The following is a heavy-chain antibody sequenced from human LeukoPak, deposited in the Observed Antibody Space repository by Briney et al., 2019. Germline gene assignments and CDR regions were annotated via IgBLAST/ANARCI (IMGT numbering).Heavy chain of an antibody. V-gene: IGHV3-66*01. Sequence: GGSLRLSCAASGFIVSNNYMFWVRQAPGKGLEWVSAIYSDGRTYYADSVRGRFTISRDISKSTLYLQMSSLRAEDTAVYFCSRVGYTYKTRALWGKGTPVSSSS. CDR3: SRVGYTYKTRAL. CDR1: GFIVSNNY. J-gene: IGHJ4*02. D-gene: IGHD5-18*01. CDR2: IYSDGRT.